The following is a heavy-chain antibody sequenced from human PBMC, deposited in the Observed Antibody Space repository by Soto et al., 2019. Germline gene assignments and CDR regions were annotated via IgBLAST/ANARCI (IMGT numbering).Heavy chain of an antibody. V-gene: IGHV4-59*01. Sequence: SETLSLTCTVSGGSISSYYWSWIRQPPGKGLEWIGYIYYSGSTNYNPSLKSRVTISVDTSKNQFSLKLSSVTAADTAVYYCARDRDLGGYDAFDIWGQGTMVTVSS. J-gene: IGHJ3*02. CDR1: GGSISSYY. CDR2: IYYSGST. D-gene: IGHD3-10*01. CDR3: ARDRDLGGYDAFDI.